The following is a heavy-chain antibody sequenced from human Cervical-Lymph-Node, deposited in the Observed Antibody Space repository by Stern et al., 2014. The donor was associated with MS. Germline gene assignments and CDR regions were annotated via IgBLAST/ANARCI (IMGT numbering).Heavy chain of an antibody. CDR1: GGSINSYS. V-gene: IGHV4-59*01. J-gene: IGHJ4*02. D-gene: IGHD6-19*01. CDR3: ASGHGGVWYALDY. Sequence: QVKLQESGPGLVKPSETLSLTCTVSGGSINSYSWNWIRQSPGKGLEWIGNISYSGTTNYNPSLKSRVTMSVHTSKKQFSLTLRSVTAADTAVYYCASGHGGVWYALDYWGQGTLVTVSS. CDR2: ISYSGTT.